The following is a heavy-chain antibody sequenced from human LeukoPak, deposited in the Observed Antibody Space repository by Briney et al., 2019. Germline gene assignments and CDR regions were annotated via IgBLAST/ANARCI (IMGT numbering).Heavy chain of an antibody. Sequence: ASVKVSCKASGGTFSSYAISWVRQAPGQGLEWMGGIIPIFGTANYAQKFQGRVTITTDESTSTAYMELSSLRSEDTAVYYCARAHIQRSGSYSGSYSYYMDVWGKGTTVTVSS. J-gene: IGHJ6*03. CDR3: ARAHIQRSGSYSGSYSYYMDV. CDR1: GGTFSSYA. D-gene: IGHD1-26*01. CDR2: IIPIFGTA. V-gene: IGHV1-69*05.